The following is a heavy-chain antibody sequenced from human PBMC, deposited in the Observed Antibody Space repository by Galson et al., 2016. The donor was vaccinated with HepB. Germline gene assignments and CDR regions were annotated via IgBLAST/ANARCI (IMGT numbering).Heavy chain of an antibody. CDR3: ARDRTSRAAVDY. CDR1: GFTFSDFY. CDR2: ISHRGSDA. V-gene: IGHV3-11*06. J-gene: IGHJ4*01. D-gene: IGHD6-25*01. Sequence: SLRLSCAASGFTFSDFYMTWIRQAPGKGLEYVSHISHRGSDANYADSVKGRFTISRDNAKKSLYLQMSSLRAEDTAIYYCARDRTSRAAVDYWGHRTLVTVSS.